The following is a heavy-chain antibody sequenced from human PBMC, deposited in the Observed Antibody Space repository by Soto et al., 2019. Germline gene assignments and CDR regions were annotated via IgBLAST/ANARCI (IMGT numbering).Heavy chain of an antibody. J-gene: IGHJ4*02. V-gene: IGHV4-59*01. D-gene: IGHD3-16*01. CDR2: IYYSGST. Sequence: PSETLSLTCTVSGGSISSYYWSWIRQPPGKGLEWIGYIYYSGSTNYNPSLKSRVTISVDTSKNQFSLKLSSVTAADTAVYYCARVKDYVWGSYFYFDYWGQGTLVTVSS. CDR3: ARVKDYVWGSYFYFDY. CDR1: GGSISSYY.